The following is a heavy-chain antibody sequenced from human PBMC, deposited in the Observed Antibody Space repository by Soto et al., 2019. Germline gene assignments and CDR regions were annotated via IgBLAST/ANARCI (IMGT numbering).Heavy chain of an antibody. D-gene: IGHD3-22*01. CDR3: TRLPSQSYYDSSGPIGG. CDR1: GFTFSGSA. V-gene: IGHV3-73*01. Sequence: GGSLRLSCAASGFTFSGSAMHWVRQASGKGLEWVGRIRSKANSYATAYAASVKGRFTISRDDSKNTAYLQMNSLKTEDTAVYYCTRLPSQSYYDSSGPIGGWGQGTLVTVSS. J-gene: IGHJ4*02. CDR2: IRSKANSYAT.